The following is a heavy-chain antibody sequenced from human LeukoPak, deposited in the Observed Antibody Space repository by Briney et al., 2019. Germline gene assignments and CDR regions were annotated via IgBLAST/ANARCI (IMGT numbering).Heavy chain of an antibody. CDR1: GFTFSNYS. D-gene: IGHD6-6*01. Sequence: GGSLRLSCAASGFTFSNYSMNWVRQAPGKGLEWVSSISSSSSYIYYADSVKGRFTISRDNAKNSLYLQMNSLRAEDTAVYYCARGLSGYASSLGYWGQGTLVTVSS. J-gene: IGHJ4*02. V-gene: IGHV3-21*01. CDR3: ARGLSGYASSLGY. CDR2: ISSSSSYI.